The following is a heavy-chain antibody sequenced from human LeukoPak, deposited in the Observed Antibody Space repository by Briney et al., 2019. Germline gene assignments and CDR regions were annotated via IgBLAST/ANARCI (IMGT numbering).Heavy chain of an antibody. CDR2: IIPIFGTA. CDR3: ARGPLDSSGYYYGFDY. V-gene: IGHV1-69*06. J-gene: IGHJ4*02. Sequence: SVKVSCKASGYTFTSYDISWVRQAPGQGLEWMGGIIPIFGTANYAQKFQGRVTITADKSTSTAYMELSSLRSEDTAVYYCARGPLDSSGYYYGFDYWGQGTLVTVSS. D-gene: IGHD3-22*01. CDR1: GYTFTSYD.